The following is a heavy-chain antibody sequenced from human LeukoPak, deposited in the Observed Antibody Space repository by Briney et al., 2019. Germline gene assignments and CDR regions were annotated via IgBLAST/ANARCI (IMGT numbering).Heavy chain of an antibody. CDR2: INPNSGGT. CDR3: TRLLYSSGWYPSGY. J-gene: IGHJ4*02. Sequence: ASVKVSCKASGYTFTAYYMYWVRQAPGQGLEWMGWINPNSGGTKYAQKFQDRVTMTRDTPISTAYMELSRLRSDDTAVYYCTRLLYSSGWYPSGYWGQGTLVSVSS. V-gene: IGHV1-2*02. CDR1: GYTFTAYY. D-gene: IGHD6-19*01.